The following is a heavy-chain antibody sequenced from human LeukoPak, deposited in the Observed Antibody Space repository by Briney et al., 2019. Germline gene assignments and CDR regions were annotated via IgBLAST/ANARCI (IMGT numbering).Heavy chain of an antibody. D-gene: IGHD3-22*01. Sequence: GGSLRFSCAAPGFTFSSNAMGWVRKAPGKGLGGVSGIIGSGDNTYYADSVKGRFTISRDNSKNTLYVQVNSLGTEDTAAYYCAKGSYYDSSGSFYFDYWGQGTLVTVSS. CDR2: IIGSGDNT. J-gene: IGHJ4*02. CDR1: GFTFSSNA. V-gene: IGHV3-23*01. CDR3: AKGSYYDSSGSFYFDY.